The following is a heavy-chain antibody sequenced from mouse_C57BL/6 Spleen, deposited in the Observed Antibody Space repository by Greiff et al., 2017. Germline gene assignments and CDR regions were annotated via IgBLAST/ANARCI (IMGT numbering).Heavy chain of an antibody. V-gene: IGHV1-75*01. J-gene: IGHJ1*03. CDR3: ERYAYWYVDD. CDR1: GYTFTDYY. Sequence: VQLQQSGPELVKPGASVQISCKASGYTFTDYYLNWVKQRPGQGLELIGWFCPGSGSTYYNEKFKGKATLTVDKYSSTAYMLLSSLTSEDSAVYYCERYAYWYVDDWGTGMTDTVYS. CDR2: FCPGSGST.